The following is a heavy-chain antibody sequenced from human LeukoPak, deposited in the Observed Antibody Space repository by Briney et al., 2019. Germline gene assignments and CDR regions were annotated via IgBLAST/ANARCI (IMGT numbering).Heavy chain of an antibody. CDR1: GFIVSHKY. J-gene: IGHJ5*02. D-gene: IGHD5-12*01. CDR2: ISTMSNYI. CDR3: SRDRLGGLDL. Sequence: GGSLRLSCAASGFIVSHKYMAWVRQAPGKGLEWVSSISTMSNYIFYGDSVKGRFTISRDNAKNSVYLQMNSLRPDDTAVYYCSRDRLGGLDLWGQGTLVTVSS. V-gene: IGHV3-21*06.